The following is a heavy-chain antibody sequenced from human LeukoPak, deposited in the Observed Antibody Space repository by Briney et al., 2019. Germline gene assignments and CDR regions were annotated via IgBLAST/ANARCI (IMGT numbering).Heavy chain of an antibody. V-gene: IGHV3-7*01. Sequence: GGSLRLSCAASGFTFSSYSMTWVRQAPGKGLEWVANMNRDGSEKNYVDSMKGRITISRDNAKNSLYLQMNSLRVEDTAVYYCARDGGIIRFGGQDVWGQGTTVTVS. D-gene: IGHD3-16*01. CDR2: MNRDGSEK. J-gene: IGHJ6*02. CDR3: ARDGGIIRFGGQDV. CDR1: GFTFSSYS.